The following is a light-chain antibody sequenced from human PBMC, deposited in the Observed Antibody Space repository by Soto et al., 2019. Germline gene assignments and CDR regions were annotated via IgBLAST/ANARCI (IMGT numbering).Light chain of an antibody. J-gene: IGLJ1*01. CDR2: EVS. CDR3: SSYAGSHHLAFV. Sequence: QSVLTQPPSASGSPGQSVTISCTGTSSDVGDYTYVSWYQQHPGKAPKLMISEVSKRPSGVPDRFSGSKSGNSASLTVSGLQAADEADYHCSSYAGSHHLAFVFGTATKVTVL. CDR1: SSDVGDYTY. V-gene: IGLV2-8*01.